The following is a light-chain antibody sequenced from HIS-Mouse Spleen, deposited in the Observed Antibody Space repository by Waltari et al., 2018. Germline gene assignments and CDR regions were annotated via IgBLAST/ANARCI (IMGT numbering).Light chain of an antibody. CDR2: DAS. CDR3: QQRSNWPT. J-gene: IGKJ4*01. CDR1: QSVSSY. Sequence: EIVLTQSPATLSLSPGARATLSCRASQSVSSYLAWYQQQPGQAPRLLIYDASNRATGIPARFSGSGSGTDFTLTISSLEPEDFAVYYCQQRSNWPTFGGGTKVEIK. V-gene: IGKV3-11*01.